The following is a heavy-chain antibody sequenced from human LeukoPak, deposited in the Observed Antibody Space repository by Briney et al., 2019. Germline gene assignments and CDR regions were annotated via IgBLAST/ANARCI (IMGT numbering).Heavy chain of an antibody. CDR2: ITSDSTKI. V-gene: IGHV3-21*01. CDR1: GFTFSRYS. CDR3: ARVIYSSSSRALDR. J-gene: IGHJ5*02. D-gene: IGHD6-6*01. Sequence: GGSLRLSCAGSGFTFSRYSMTWVRQAPGKGLEWVSYITSDSTKIHHADSVKGRFTISRDNARSSLYLQMNSPIAEDTAVYYCARVIYSSSSRALDRWGQGTLVTVSS.